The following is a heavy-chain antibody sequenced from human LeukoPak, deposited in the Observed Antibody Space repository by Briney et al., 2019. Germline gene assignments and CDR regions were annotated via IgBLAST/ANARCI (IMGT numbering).Heavy chain of an antibody. Sequence: SETLSPTCTVSGGSISSSSYYWGWVRQPPGKGLEWIGSIYYSGSTYYNPSLKSRVTISVDTSKNQFSLKLSSVTAADTAVYYCARKWEPMTFDIWGQGTMVTVSS. CDR3: ARKWEPMTFDI. J-gene: IGHJ3*02. CDR1: GGSISSSSYY. D-gene: IGHD1-26*01. CDR2: IYYSGST. V-gene: IGHV4-39*01.